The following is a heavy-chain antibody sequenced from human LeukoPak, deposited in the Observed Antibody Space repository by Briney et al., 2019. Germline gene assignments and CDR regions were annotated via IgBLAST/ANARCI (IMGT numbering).Heavy chain of an antibody. V-gene: IGHV3-11*01. J-gene: IGHJ4*02. CDR2: ISTGATTI. CDR3: ASLNWNYNYFDY. D-gene: IGHD1-7*01. CDR1: GFSFSDYY. Sequence: GGSLRLSCAASGFSFSDYYMSWIRQAPGKGLEWVSYISTGATTIYYADSVKGRFTISRDNAKNSLYLQMNSLTAEDTAVYYCASLNWNYNYFDYWGQGTLVTVSS.